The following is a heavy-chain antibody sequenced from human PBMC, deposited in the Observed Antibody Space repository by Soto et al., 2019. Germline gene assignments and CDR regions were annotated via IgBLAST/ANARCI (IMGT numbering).Heavy chain of an antibody. J-gene: IGHJ5*02. CDR2: INPXGAST. V-gene: IGHV1-46*01. CDR3: ARRNDWFDP. Sequence: ASVKVSCKASGYTFTSYYMRXGRQAPGQGLEWMGIINPXGASTSYXSKVQGRVTMTRDTSTSTVYMELSSLRSEDTAVYYCARRNDWFDPWGQGTLVTVSS. CDR1: GYTFTSYY.